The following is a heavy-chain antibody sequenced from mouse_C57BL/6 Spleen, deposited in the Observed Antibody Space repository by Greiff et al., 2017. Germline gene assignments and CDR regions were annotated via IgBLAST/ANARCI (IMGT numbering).Heavy chain of an antibody. J-gene: IGHJ4*01. CDR3: ARPYYYGSSGYAMDY. D-gene: IGHD1-1*01. V-gene: IGHV1-42*01. CDR2: INPSTGGT. Sequence: VQLQQSGPELVKPGASVKISCKASGYSFTGYYMNWVKQSPEKSLEWIGEINPSTGGTTYNQKFKAKATLTVDKSSSTAYMQLKSLTSEDSAVYYCARPYYYGSSGYAMDYWGQGTSVTVSS. CDR1: GYSFTGYY.